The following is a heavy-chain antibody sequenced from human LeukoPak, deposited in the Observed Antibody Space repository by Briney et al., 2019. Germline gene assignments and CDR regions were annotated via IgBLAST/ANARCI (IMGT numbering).Heavy chain of an antibody. CDR1: GFTFSNFP. J-gene: IGHJ4*02. D-gene: IGHD3-22*01. Sequence: GGSLRLSCAASGFTFSNFPMHWVRQAPGKGLEWVALIQDDGATTNYADSVRARFTISRDNSKSTVYLQMNSLKPDDTAVYYCATQSITLVVVISPFDYWGQGTLVTVSS. CDR2: IQDDGATT. CDR3: ATQSITLVVVISPFDY. V-gene: IGHV3-30*02.